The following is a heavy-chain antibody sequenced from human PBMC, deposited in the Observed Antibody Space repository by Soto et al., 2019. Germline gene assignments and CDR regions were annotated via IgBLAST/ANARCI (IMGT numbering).Heavy chain of an antibody. J-gene: IGHJ4*02. D-gene: IGHD3-3*01. V-gene: IGHV1-18*01. CDR1: GYTFPSYG. CDR3: AREWPTLRFLDY. CDR2: ISVYNGNT. Sequence: GASVKVSCKASGYTFPSYGISWVRQAPGQGLEWMGWISVYNGNTNYAQKLQGRVTMTTDTSTSTAYMELKSLRSDDTAVYYCAREWPTLRFLDYWGQGTLVTVSS.